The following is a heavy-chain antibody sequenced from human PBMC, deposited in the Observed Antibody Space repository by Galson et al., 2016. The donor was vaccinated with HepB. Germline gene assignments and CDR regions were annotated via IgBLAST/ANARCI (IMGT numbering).Heavy chain of an antibody. CDR3: ARDSGYHSFDY. CDR1: GFTFSSYS. Sequence: SLRLSCATSGFTFSSYSMNWVRQAPGKGLEWISYISTRGATTYYADSVKGRFTVSRDNAKNTLYLQMNSLRAEDTAVYYCARDSGYHSFDYWGQGTLVTVSS. J-gene: IGHJ4*02. D-gene: IGHD3-22*01. V-gene: IGHV3-48*04. CDR2: ISTRGATT.